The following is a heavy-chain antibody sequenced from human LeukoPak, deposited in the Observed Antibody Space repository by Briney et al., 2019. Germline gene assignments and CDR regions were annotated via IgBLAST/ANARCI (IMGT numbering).Heavy chain of an antibody. CDR2: ITGSDDRT. CDR3: AKGPQVGSGYHPDF. J-gene: IGHJ4*02. V-gene: IGHV3-23*01. Sequence: GGSLRLSCAASGFTFSSAAMTWVRQAPGKGLEWVSAITGSDDRTYYADSVKGRFTISRDYSKNTLRLQMSSLRVEDTAIYYCAKGPQVGSGYHPDFWGQGTLVTVSS. D-gene: IGHD3-22*01. CDR1: GFTFSSAA.